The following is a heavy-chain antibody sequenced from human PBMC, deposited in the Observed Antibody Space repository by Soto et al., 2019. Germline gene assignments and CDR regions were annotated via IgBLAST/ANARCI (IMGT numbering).Heavy chain of an antibody. CDR3: AKDSFRLRATIDY. V-gene: IGHV3-23*01. Sequence: GSLRLSCAASGFTFSSYAMSWVRQAPGKGLEWVSAISGSGGSTYYADSVKGRFTTSRDNSKNTLYLQMNSLRAEDTAVYYCAKDSFRLRATIDYWGQGTLVTVSS. J-gene: IGHJ4*02. CDR2: ISGSGGST. CDR1: GFTFSSYA. D-gene: IGHD5-12*01.